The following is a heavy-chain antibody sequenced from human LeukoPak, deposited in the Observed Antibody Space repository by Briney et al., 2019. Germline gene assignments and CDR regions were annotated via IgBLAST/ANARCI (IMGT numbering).Heavy chain of an antibody. V-gene: IGHV3-23*01. D-gene: IGHD3-9*01. CDR3: AKAADYDILTGYYLDY. J-gene: IGHJ4*02. Sequence: GGSLRLSCAASGFTFSSYAMSWVRQAPGKGLEWVSAISGSGGSTYYADSVKGRFTISRDNSKNTLYLQMNSLRAEDTAVYYCAKAADYDILTGYYLDYWGQGTLVTVSS. CDR2: ISGSGGST. CDR1: GFTFSSYA.